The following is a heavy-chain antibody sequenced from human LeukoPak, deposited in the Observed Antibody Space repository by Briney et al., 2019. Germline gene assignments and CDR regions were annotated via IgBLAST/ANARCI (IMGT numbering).Heavy chain of an antibody. Sequence: QPGGSLRLSRAASGFTFSSYAMSPVRQAPGKRLEWVSATSGSGGSTYYADSVKGRFTISRDNSKNTLFLQMNSLRAEDTAVYYCAKDGRYVVVPAAKGDAFDIWGQGTMVTVSS. CDR1: GFTFSSYA. D-gene: IGHD2-2*01. CDR2: TSGSGGST. V-gene: IGHV3-23*01. CDR3: AKDGRYVVVPAAKGDAFDI. J-gene: IGHJ3*02.